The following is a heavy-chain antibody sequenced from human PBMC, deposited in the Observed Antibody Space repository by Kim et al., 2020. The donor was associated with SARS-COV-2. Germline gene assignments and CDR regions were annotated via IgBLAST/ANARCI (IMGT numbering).Heavy chain of an antibody. CDR1: GGAIRSYY. J-gene: IGHJ5*02. Sequence: SETLSLTCSVSGGAIRSYYWTWIRQPPGRRLECIGYVYHTGNTNYNPSLRGRVTISLDTSKRQFSLTLTSVTAADTAVYYCASTGVGAVGWFDPWGQGTLVSVSS. V-gene: IGHV4-59*01. CDR2: VYHTGNT. CDR3: ASTGVGAVGWFDP. D-gene: IGHD1-26*01.